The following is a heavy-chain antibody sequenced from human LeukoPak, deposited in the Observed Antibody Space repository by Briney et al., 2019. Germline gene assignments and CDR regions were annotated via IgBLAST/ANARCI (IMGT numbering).Heavy chain of an antibody. CDR2: INHSGST. Sequence: SETLSLTCAVYGGSFSGYYWGWIRQPPGKGLEWIGEINHSGSTNYNPSLKSRVTISVDTSKNQFSLKLSSVTAADTAVYYCARVAVVPAAPTFDYWGQGTLVTVSS. CDR1: GGSFSGYY. D-gene: IGHD2-2*01. V-gene: IGHV4-34*01. J-gene: IGHJ4*02. CDR3: ARVAVVPAAPTFDY.